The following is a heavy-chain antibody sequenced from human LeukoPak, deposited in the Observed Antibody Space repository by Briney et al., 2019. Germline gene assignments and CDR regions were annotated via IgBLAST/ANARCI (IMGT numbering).Heavy chain of an antibody. CDR3: ARVVPEDFWSGYDWFDP. V-gene: IGHV1-18*04. Sequence: GASVKVSCKASGYTFTSYYMHWVRQAPGQGLEWMGWISAYNGNTNYAQKLQGRVTMTTDTSTSTAYMELRSLRSDDTAVYYCARVVPEDFWSGYDWFDPWGQGTLVTVSS. CDR2: ISAYNGNT. J-gene: IGHJ5*02. CDR1: GYTFTSYY. D-gene: IGHD3-3*01.